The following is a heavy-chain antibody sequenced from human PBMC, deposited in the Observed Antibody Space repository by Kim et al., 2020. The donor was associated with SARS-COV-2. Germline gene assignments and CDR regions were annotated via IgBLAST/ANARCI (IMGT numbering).Heavy chain of an antibody. Sequence: NPSLKSRVTISVDTSKNQFSLKLSSVTAADTAVYYCARDRREFYGDYEDYWGQGTLVTVSS. V-gene: IGHV4-31*02. D-gene: IGHD4-17*01. CDR3: ARDRREFYGDYEDY. J-gene: IGHJ4*02.